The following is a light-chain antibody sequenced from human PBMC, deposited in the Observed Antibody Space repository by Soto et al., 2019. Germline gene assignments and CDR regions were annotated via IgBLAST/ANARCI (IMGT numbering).Light chain of an antibody. V-gene: IGKV3-11*01. CDR2: DTF. J-gene: IGKJ1*01. CDR3: QQRSTWPT. Sequence: EIVLTQSPATLSLSPGESATLSCRASQSVSNSLAWYQQKPGQAPRLLVYDTFNRATGIPTRFSGSVSGPDFSLTISGLEPEDSAVDDCQQRSTWPTFGQGTKVDIK. CDR1: QSVSNS.